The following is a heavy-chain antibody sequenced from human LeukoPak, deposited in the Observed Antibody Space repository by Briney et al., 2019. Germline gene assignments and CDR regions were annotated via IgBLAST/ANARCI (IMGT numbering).Heavy chain of an antibody. V-gene: IGHV3-30*02. CDR2: LRYDGRNQ. D-gene: IGHD6-19*01. J-gene: IGHJ4*02. Sequence: GGSLRLSCLASGFTFNTYGMSWVRQAPGKGLEWVSFLRYDGRNQYYADSVKGRFTISRDNPRNTLYLQMNSLRPEDTAVYYCAKDPVAGAPSYYFDNWGQGTLVTVSS. CDR1: GFTFNTYG. CDR3: AKDPVAGAPSYYFDN.